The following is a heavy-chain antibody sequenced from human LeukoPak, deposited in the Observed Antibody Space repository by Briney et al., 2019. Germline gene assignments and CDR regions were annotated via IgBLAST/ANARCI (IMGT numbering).Heavy chain of an antibody. D-gene: IGHD5-24*01. CDR2: IGISSGNT. CDR3: ARDYKYAFDN. CDR1: GFRFSDC. J-gene: IGHJ4*02. V-gene: IGHV3-48*01. Sequence: GGSLRLSRAASGFRFSDCMNWVRQAPGKGLEWISYIGISSGNTNYADSVKGRFTISGDKAKNSLYLQMNSLRVEDTAVYYCARDYKYAFDNWGQGTLVTVSS.